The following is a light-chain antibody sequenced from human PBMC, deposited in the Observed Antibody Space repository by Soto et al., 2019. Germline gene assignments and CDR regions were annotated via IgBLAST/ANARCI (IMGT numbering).Light chain of an antibody. J-gene: IGKJ4*01. CDR3: QQRSPGPLI. Sequence: EIVLEQSPAXLSXXXXXXXXXXXXXXQSIXYKLAWYQQKPGQAPRLLIYDASTRAPGIPARFSGTGSGTDFTLTISSLEPEDFAVYYCQQRSPGPLIFGGGTKVEIK. V-gene: IGKV3-11*01. CDR2: DAS. CDR1: QSIXYK.